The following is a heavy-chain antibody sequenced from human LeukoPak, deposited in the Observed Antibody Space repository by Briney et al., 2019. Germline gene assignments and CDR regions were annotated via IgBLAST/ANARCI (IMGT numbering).Heavy chain of an antibody. CDR2: ITGSKAST. Sequence: GGSLRLSCAASGFTFSSYAMSWVRQAPGKGLEWVSSITGSKASTYYADSVKGRFTISRDNSKNTLYLQMNSLRAEDTAVYFCAKLDYYDTHWGQGTLVTVHS. J-gene: IGHJ4*02. D-gene: IGHD3-22*01. CDR3: AKLDYYDTH. V-gene: IGHV3-23*01. CDR1: GFTFSSYA.